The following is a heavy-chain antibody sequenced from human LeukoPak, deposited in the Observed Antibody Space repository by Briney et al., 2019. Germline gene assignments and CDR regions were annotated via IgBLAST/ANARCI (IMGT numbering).Heavy chain of an antibody. CDR3: AKGGISPPRGYSSGWYLFDY. CDR2: ISGSGGST. D-gene: IGHD6-19*01. Sequence: PGGSLRLSCAASGFTFSSFSMIWVRQAPGKGLEWVSAISGSGGSTYYADSVKGRFTISRDNSKNTLYLQMNSLRAEDTAVYYCAKGGISPPRGYSSGWYLFDYWGQGTLVTVSS. CDR1: GFTFSSFS. J-gene: IGHJ4*02. V-gene: IGHV3-23*01.